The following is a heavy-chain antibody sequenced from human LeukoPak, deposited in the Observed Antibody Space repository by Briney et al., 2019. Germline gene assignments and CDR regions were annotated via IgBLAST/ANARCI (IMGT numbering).Heavy chain of an antibody. D-gene: IGHD4-17*01. CDR1: GFTFSDYA. V-gene: IGHV3-30-3*01. J-gene: IGHJ4*02. CDR2: ISYDGSNK. Sequence: PGKSLRLSCAASGFTFSDYALHWVRQAPGKGLEWVAVISYDGSNKYYADSVKGRFTISRDNSKNTLYLQMNSLRAEDTAVYYCARDLTTVVDYWGQGTLVTVSS. CDR3: ARDLTTVVDY.